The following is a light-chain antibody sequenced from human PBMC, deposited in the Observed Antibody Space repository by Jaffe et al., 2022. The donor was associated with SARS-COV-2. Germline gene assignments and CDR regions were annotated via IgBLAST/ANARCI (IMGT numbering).Light chain of an antibody. CDR3: QQSHSSPRT. J-gene: IGKJ3*01. CDR2: AAS. Sequence: DIQMTQSPSSLSASVGDRVTLTCRASQSIKSNLNWYQQKPGKAPKLLIHAASSLQSGFPSRFSASGSGTDFTLTINGLQPDDFATYYCQQSHSSPRTFGPGTKLEIK. V-gene: IGKV1-39*01. CDR1: QSIKSN.